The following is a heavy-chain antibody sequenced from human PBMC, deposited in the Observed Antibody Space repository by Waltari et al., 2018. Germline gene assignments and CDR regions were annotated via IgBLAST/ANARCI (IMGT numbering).Heavy chain of an antibody. J-gene: IGHJ5*02. V-gene: IGHV1-69*02. CDR1: GGTFSSDT. CDR3: ARVEYSSSAGYYNWFDP. Sequence: QVQLVQSGAEVKKPGSSVKVSCKVSGGTFSSDTISWVRQAPGQGREWRGRIIPILGIANYAQKFQGRVTITADKSTSTAYMELSSLRSEDTAVYYCARVEYSSSAGYYNWFDPWGQGTLVTVSS. D-gene: IGHD6-6*01. CDR2: IIPILGIA.